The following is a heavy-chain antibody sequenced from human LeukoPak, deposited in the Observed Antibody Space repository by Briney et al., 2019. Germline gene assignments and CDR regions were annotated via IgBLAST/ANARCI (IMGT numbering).Heavy chain of an antibody. J-gene: IGHJ3*02. V-gene: IGHV4-34*01. D-gene: IGHD6-13*01. CDR3: ARPTTLYSSKGGAFDI. CDR1: GGSFSGYY. Sequence: SETLSLTCAVYGGSFSGYYWSWIRQPPGEGLEWIGEINHSGSTNYNPSLKSRVTISVDTSKNQFSLKVNSVTAADTAVYYCARPTTLYSSKGGAFDIWGQGTMVTVSS. CDR2: INHSGST.